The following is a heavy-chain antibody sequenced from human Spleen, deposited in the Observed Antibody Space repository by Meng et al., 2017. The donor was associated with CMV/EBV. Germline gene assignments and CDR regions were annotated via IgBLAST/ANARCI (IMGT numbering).Heavy chain of an antibody. D-gene: IGHD2-15*01. CDR2: INPNSGGT. V-gene: IGHV1-2*02. Sequence: ASVKVSCKASGYTFTGYYMRWVRQAPGQGLEWMGWINPNSGGTNYAQKFQGRVTMTGDTSITTAYLEVSRLRPDDMATYYCARVKRYCTGGSCSSTGYYGMDVWGQGTTVTVSS. J-gene: IGHJ6*02. CDR3: ARVKRYCTGGSCSSTGYYGMDV. CDR1: GYTFTGYY.